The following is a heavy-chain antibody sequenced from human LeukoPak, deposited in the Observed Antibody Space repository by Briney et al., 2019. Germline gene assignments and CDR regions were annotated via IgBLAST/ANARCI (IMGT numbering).Heavy chain of an antibody. J-gene: IGHJ4*02. Sequence: GGSLRLSCAASGFTFSSYAMHWVRQAPGKGLEWVSVISFDGSAKYYADSVKGRFTMSRDNSENTLYLQMTSPRAEDTAVYYCAKDRVTAAGYYFDYWGQGTLVTVSS. CDR3: AKDRVTAAGYYFDY. V-gene: IGHV3-30*04. CDR1: GFTFSSYA. CDR2: ISFDGSAK. D-gene: IGHD6-13*01.